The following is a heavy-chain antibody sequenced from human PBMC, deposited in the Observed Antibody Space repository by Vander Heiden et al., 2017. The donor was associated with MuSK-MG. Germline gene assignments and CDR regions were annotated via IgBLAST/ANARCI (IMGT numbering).Heavy chain of an antibody. D-gene: IGHD3-10*01. CDR1: GGSISSGGYY. V-gene: IGHV4-31*03. Sequence: QVQLQESGPGLVKPSQTLSLTCTVSGGSISSGGYYWSWLRQHPGKGLEWIGYIYYSGSTYYNPSLKSRVTIAVDTSKNQFSLKLSSVTAADTAVYYCARAFYGSGSYYRGGYYYYGMDVWGQGTTVTVSS. CDR3: ARAFYGSGSYYRGGYYYYGMDV. J-gene: IGHJ6*02. CDR2: IYYSGST.